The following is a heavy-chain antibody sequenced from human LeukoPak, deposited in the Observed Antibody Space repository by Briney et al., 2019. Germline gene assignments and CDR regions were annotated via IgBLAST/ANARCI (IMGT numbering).Heavy chain of an antibody. CDR3: ARRSGYSQGYFDY. CDR1: GGSISSSSYY. CDR2: IFYSGNT. J-gene: IGHJ4*02. V-gene: IGHV4-39*07. Sequence: SETLSLTCTVSGGSISSSSYYWGWIRQPPGKGLEWIGSIFYSGNTYYNPSLKSRVSISIDTSKNQFSLKLSPVTAADTAVYYCARRSGYSQGYFDYWGQGTLVTVSS. D-gene: IGHD5-12*01.